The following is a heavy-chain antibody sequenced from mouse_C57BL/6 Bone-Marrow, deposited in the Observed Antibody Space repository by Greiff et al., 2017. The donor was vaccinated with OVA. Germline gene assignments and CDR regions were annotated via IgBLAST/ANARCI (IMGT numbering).Heavy chain of an antibody. J-gene: IGHJ3*01. V-gene: IGHV1-37*01. CDR3: ARWDDYDGGWFAY. D-gene: IGHD2-4*01. Sequence: EVQLQESGPELVKPGASVKISCKASGYSFTGYFMNWVKQSPGKSLEWIGRINPYNGDTFYNQKFKGKATLTVVKSSSTAHMELLSLTSEDVAVYYCARWDDYDGGWFAYWGQGTLVTVAA. CDR2: INPYNGDT. CDR1: GYSFTGYF.